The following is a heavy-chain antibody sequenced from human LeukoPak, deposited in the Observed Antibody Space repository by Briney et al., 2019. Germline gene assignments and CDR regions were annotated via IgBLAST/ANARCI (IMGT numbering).Heavy chain of an antibody. CDR1: GGSINSADYY. J-gene: IGHJ4*02. CDR3: ASTSVSDFDY. V-gene: IGHV4-30-4*08. CDR2: VYHSGSS. D-gene: IGHD2-8*01. Sequence: PSQTLSLTCTVSGGSINSADYYWSWIRQPPGKALEWIGYVYHSGSSYNNPSLKSRVTISIDTSKNQFSLRLTSVTAADTAVYYCASTSVSDFDYWGQGTLVTVSS.